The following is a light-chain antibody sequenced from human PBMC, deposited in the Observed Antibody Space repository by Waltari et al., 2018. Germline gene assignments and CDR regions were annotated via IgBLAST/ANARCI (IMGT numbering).Light chain of an antibody. J-gene: IGLJ2*01. CDR3: ATWDDSLNGVV. Sequence: QSVLTQPPSTSATPGQSVTISCSGRNSNIGSNTVNWYQHLPGAAPKLLLYSNSQRASGVPDRFSGSRSGTSASLAIGGLQSDDEATYYCATWDDSLNGVVFGGGTKLTVL. V-gene: IGLV1-44*01. CDR2: SNS. CDR1: NSNIGSNT.